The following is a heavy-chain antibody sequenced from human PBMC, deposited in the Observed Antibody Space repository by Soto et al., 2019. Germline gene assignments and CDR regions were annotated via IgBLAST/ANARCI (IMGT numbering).Heavy chain of an antibody. CDR2: ISYDGSNK. Sequence: PGGSLRLSCAASGFTFSSYGMHWVRQAPGKGLEWVAVISYDGSNKYYADSVKGRFTISRDNSKNTLYLQMNSLRAEDTAVYYCAKDGNSSGWYLYYYYYMDVWGKGTTVTVSS. CDR1: GFTFSSYG. J-gene: IGHJ6*03. D-gene: IGHD6-19*01. V-gene: IGHV3-30*18. CDR3: AKDGNSSGWYLYYYYYMDV.